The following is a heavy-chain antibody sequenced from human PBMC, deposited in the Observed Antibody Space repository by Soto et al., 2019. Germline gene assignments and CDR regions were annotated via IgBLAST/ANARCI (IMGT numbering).Heavy chain of an antibody. V-gene: IGHV4-34*01. Sequence: SETLSLTCAVDGGSLSNYYWTWIRQPPGKGLEWIGEINHSGSTDYNPSLKSRLTMSVDTSKNQFSLKLSSVTAADTAVYYCARFGYVDTAMVYYFDYWGQGTLVTVSS. CDR2: INHSGST. J-gene: IGHJ4*02. CDR1: GGSLSNYY. CDR3: ARFGYVDTAMVYYFDY. D-gene: IGHD5-18*01.